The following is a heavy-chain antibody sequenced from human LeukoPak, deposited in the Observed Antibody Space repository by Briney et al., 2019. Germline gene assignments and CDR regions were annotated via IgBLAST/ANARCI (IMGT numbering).Heavy chain of an antibody. CDR1: GFTFNNYW. V-gene: IGHV3-23*01. Sequence: GGSLRLSCTASGFTFNNYWMGWARQAPGKGLEWVSGISGGGVTTYYADSVKGRFTISRDNSKNTLYLQMNSLRADDTAIYYCARNQQLGGHSYYYYGMDVWGQGTTVTVSS. CDR2: ISGGGVTT. D-gene: IGHD3-16*01. CDR3: ARNQQLGGHSYYYYGMDV. J-gene: IGHJ6*02.